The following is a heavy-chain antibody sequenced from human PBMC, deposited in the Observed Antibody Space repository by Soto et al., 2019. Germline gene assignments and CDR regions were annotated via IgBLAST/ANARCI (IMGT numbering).Heavy chain of an antibody. D-gene: IGHD6-13*01. CDR3: AKDFGSTWTFDY. V-gene: IGHV3-23*01. CDR2: ISGSGGGT. Sequence: EVQLLDSGGGLVQPGGSLRLSCAASGFTFRSYPMAWVRQGPGKGLEWVSGISGSGGGTYYADSVKGRFTITRDNFKNTLYLQMNSLRAVDTAVYYCAKDFGSTWTFDYWGQGTLVTVSS. CDR1: GFTFRSYP. J-gene: IGHJ4*02.